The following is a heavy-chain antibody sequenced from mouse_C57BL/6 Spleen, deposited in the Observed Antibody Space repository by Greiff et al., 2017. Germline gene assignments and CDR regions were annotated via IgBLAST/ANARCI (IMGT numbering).Heavy chain of an antibody. Sequence: QVQLKQPGAELVKPGASVKLSCKASGYTFTSYWMHWVKQRPGQGLEWIGMIHPNSGSTNYNEKFKSKATLTVDKSSSTAYMQLSSLTSEDSAVYYCASGYDYEDWFAYWGQGTLVTVSA. CDR1: GYTFTSYW. D-gene: IGHD2-4*01. CDR2: IHPNSGST. J-gene: IGHJ3*01. CDR3: ASGYDYEDWFAY. V-gene: IGHV1-64*01.